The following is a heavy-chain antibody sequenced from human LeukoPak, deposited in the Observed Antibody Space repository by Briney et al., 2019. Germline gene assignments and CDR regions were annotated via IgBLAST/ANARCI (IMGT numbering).Heavy chain of an antibody. Sequence: SETLSLTCAVYGGSFSDYSCSWIRQSPGKGLEWIGEINHSGSTNYNPSLKSRVTISVDTSKNQFSLKLSSVTAADTAVYYCASSDQGTEYWGQGTLVTVSS. V-gene: IGHV4-34*01. CDR3: ASSDQGTEY. CDR1: GGSFSDYS. CDR2: INHSGST. J-gene: IGHJ4*02.